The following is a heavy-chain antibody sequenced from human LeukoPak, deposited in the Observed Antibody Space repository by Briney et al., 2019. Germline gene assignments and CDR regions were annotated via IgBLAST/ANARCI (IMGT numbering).Heavy chain of an antibody. CDR2: ISGDGDST. J-gene: IGHJ4*02. CDR1: RFTFDDYA. Sequence: GGSLRLSCAASRFTFDDYAMHWVRQPPGEGLEWVSLISGDGDSTYYADSVKGRFTISRDNSKNSLYLQMNSRRTEDTALYYCAKDTVHGSGTHSQFDYWGQGTLVTVSS. CDR3: AKDTVHGSGTHSQFDY. V-gene: IGHV3-43*02. D-gene: IGHD3-10*01.